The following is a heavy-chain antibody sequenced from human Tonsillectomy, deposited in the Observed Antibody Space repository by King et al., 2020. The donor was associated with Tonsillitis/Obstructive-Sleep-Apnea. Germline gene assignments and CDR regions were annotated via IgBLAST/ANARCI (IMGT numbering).Heavy chain of an antibody. D-gene: IGHD5-18*01. CDR3: ARAARGYSAPVHYYYGMDG. J-gene: IGHJ6*02. V-gene: IGHV3-30*04. CDR1: GFTFSTYG. Sequence: VQLVESGGGVVQPGRSLRLSCAGSGFTFSTYGMHWVRQAPGKGLEWVAVISYDGSNKNYEDSVKGRFTITRDNSKNMLSLQMNSLRAEDTAVYYCARAARGYSAPVHYYYGMDGWGQGTTVTVSS. CDR2: ISYDGSNK.